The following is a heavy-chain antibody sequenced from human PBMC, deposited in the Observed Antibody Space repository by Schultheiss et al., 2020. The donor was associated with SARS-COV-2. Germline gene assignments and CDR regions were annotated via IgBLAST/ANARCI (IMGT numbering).Heavy chain of an antibody. V-gene: IGHV3-23*01. CDR2: ISTTGDST. D-gene: IGHD2-21*02. CDR1: GFTFRSSA. J-gene: IGHJ4*02. Sequence: GGSLRLSCVASGFTFRSSAMIWVRQAPGKGLEWVSAISTTGDSTFYADFVRGRFTISRDNSKNTVSLQMNSLRAEDTAVYYCARDSTYCSGDCSFDYWGQGTLVTVSS. CDR3: ARDSTYCSGDCSFDY.